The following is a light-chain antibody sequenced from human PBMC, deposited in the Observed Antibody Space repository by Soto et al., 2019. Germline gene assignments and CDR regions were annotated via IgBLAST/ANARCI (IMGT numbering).Light chain of an antibody. V-gene: IGLV1-51*01. J-gene: IGLJ2*01. CDR1: NSNIGKAY. CDR2: DNS. Sequence: QAVVTQPPSVSAAPGQKVTISCSGSNSNIGKAYVSWYQQFPGTAPKLLIYDNSERPSGIPDRFSGAKSGTSATLGITGLQTGDEAEYYCAAWDTSLRGQVFGGGTKLTVL. CDR3: AAWDTSLRGQV.